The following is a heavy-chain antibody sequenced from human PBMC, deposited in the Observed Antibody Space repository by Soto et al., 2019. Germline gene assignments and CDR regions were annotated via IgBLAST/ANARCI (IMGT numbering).Heavy chain of an antibody. V-gene: IGHV3-30*18. D-gene: IGHD4-17*01. CDR3: AKDRTVATGYFDL. J-gene: IGHJ2*01. CDR2: ISYDGSNK. CDR1: GFTFSSYG. Sequence: GSLRLSCAASGFTFSSYGMHWVRQAPGKGLEWVAVISYDGSNKYYADSVKGRFTISRDNSKNTLYLQMNSLRAEDTAVYYCAKDRTVATGYFDLWGRGNLVTVSS.